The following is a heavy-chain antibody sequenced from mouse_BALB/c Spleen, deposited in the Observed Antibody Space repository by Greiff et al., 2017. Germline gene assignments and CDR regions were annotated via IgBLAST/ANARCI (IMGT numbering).Heavy chain of an antibody. Sequence: QVQLKESGPGLVATSQSLSITCTVSGFSLSRYSVHWVRQPPGKGLEWLGMIWGGGSTDYNSALKSRLSISKDNSKSQVFLKMNSLQTDDTAMYYCARNGIYYYGSSSPYAMDYWGQGTSVTVSS. CDR3: ARNGIYYYGSSSPYAMDY. CDR2: IWGGGST. J-gene: IGHJ4*01. D-gene: IGHD1-1*01. V-gene: IGHV2-6-4*01. CDR1: GFSLSRYS.